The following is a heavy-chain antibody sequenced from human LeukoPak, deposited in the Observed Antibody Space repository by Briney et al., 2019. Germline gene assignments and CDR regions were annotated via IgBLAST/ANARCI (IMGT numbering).Heavy chain of an antibody. CDR3: GSPVDTANYYYYGMDV. J-gene: IGHJ6*02. V-gene: IGHV1-69*13. CDR2: IIPIFGTA. D-gene: IGHD5-18*01. CDR1: GGTFSSYA. Sequence: GASVKVSCKASGGTFSSYAISWVRQAPGQGLEWMGGIIPIFGTANYAQKFQGRVTITADESTSTAYMELSSLRSEDTAVYYCGSPVDTANYYYYGMDVWGQGTTVTVSS.